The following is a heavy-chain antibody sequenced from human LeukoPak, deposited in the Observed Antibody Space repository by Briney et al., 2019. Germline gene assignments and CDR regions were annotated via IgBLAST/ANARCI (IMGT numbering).Heavy chain of an antibody. V-gene: IGHV4-39*07. Sequence: PSETLSLTCTVSGGSISSSSYYWGWIRQPPGKGLEWIGSIYYSGSTYYNPPLKSRVTISVDTSKNQFSLKLSSVTAADTAVYYCARDRKSDSSGYGHDWGQGTLVTVSS. CDR1: GGSISSSSYY. CDR2: IYYSGST. J-gene: IGHJ4*02. D-gene: IGHD3-22*01. CDR3: ARDRKSDSSGYGHD.